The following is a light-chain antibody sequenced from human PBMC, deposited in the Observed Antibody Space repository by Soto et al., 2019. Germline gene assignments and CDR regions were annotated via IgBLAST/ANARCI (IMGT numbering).Light chain of an antibody. Sequence: ENVLTQSPGTLSLSPGERATLSCRASQSVSGRYLAWYQQKPGQAPRLLIYGASSRATGIPDRFSGSGSGTDFTLTISRLEPEDFAVYYCQQYGSSPITFGQGTRLDIK. CDR1: QSVSGRY. V-gene: IGKV3-20*01. J-gene: IGKJ5*01. CDR2: GAS. CDR3: QQYGSSPIT.